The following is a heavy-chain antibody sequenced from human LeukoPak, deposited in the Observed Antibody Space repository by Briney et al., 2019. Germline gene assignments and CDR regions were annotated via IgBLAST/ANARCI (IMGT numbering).Heavy chain of an antibody. CDR2: IIPIFGTA. V-gene: IGHV1-69*06. CDR3: ARYVVAAEFYFDY. D-gene: IGHD6-13*01. Sequence: GASVKVSCKASGGTFSSYAISWVRQAPGQGLEWMGGIIPIFGTANYAQKFQGRVTITADKSTSTAYMELSSLRSEDTAVYYCARYVVAAEFYFDYWGQGTLVTVSS. CDR1: GGTFSSYA. J-gene: IGHJ4*02.